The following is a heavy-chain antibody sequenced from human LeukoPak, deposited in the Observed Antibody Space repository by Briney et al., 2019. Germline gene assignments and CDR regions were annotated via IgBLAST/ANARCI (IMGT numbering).Heavy chain of an antibody. CDR2: ISGSGGST. CDR3: AKDQSYDFWSGYYPGAFDI. Sequence: PGGSLRLSCAASGFTFSSYAMSWVRQAPGKGLEWVSAISGSGGSTYYADSVKGRFTISRDNSKNTLYLQMNSLRAEDTAVYYCAKDQSYDFWSGYYPGAFDIWGQGTMVTVSS. D-gene: IGHD3-3*01. J-gene: IGHJ3*02. CDR1: GFTFSSYA. V-gene: IGHV3-23*01.